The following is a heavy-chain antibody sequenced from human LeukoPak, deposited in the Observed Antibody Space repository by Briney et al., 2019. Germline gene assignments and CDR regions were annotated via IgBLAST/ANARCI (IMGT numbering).Heavy chain of an antibody. CDR2: ISGSGGST. Sequence: GGSLRLSCAASGFTFSSYAMSWVRRAPGKGLEWVSAISGSGGSTYYADSVKGRFTISRDNSKNTLYLQMNSLRAEDTAVYYCAKDRRFGELYQAHYYFDYWGQGTLVTVSS. J-gene: IGHJ4*02. CDR1: GFTFSSYA. CDR3: AKDRRFGELYQAHYYFDY. D-gene: IGHD3-10*01. V-gene: IGHV3-23*01.